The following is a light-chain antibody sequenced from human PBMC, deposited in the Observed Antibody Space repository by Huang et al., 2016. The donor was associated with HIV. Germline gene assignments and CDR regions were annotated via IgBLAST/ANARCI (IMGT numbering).Light chain of an antibody. V-gene: IGKV3-15*01. CDR1: QSVGGK. J-gene: IGKJ4*01. CDR2: GAS. CDR3: QQYDTWPPLT. Sequence: ILLTQFPATLSVSPGQRVTLSCRASQSVGGKLAWYQQRPGQAPRLLIYGASTRVPTIPDRFSGSGSGTEFTLTISSLQSEDFVVYYCQQYDTWPPLTFGGGTKV.